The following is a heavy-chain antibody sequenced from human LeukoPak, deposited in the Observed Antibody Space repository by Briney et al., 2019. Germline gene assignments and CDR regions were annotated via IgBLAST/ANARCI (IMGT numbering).Heavy chain of an antibody. Sequence: GGSLRLSCAASGFTFSSYWMSWVRQAPGKGLEWVANIKQDGSEKYYVASVKGRFTISRDNAKNSLYLQMTSLRAEDTAVYYCARRAYSGSYQPVDYWGQGTLVTVSS. CDR1: GFTFSSYW. V-gene: IGHV3-7*01. J-gene: IGHJ4*02. CDR3: ARRAYSGSYQPVDY. D-gene: IGHD1-26*01. CDR2: IKQDGSEK.